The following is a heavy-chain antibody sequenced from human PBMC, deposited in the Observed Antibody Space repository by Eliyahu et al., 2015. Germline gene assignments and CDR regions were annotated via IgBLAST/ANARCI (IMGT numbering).Heavy chain of an antibody. CDR3: ARHQGSGSYPLDY. J-gene: IGHJ4*02. V-gene: IGHV4-59*08. CDR2: IYYSGST. Sequence: QVQLQESGPGLVKPSETLSLTCTVSGGXISGYYWSWIRQPPGRGLEWIAYIYYSGSTNYNPSLESRVTISVDTSKNQFSLRLRSVTAADTAVYYCARHQGSGSYPLDYWGQGTLVTVSS. D-gene: IGHD3-10*01. CDR1: GGXISGYY.